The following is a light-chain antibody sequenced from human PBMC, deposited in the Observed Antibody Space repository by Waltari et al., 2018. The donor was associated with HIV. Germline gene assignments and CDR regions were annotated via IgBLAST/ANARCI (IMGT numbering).Light chain of an antibody. J-gene: IGKJ3*01. CDR3: LQSLHTPRFS. CDR2: LAS. Sequence: EIVLTQSPLSLHVAPGESASISCRASQSHLHNNGNNCLDSYVQKPGQYPQLLIYLASHRTSGVPERFSGSGSGTNFTMKITRVEAEDVGTYYCLQSLHTPRFSFGPGTKVDI. CDR1: QSHLHNNGNNC. V-gene: IGKV2-28*01.